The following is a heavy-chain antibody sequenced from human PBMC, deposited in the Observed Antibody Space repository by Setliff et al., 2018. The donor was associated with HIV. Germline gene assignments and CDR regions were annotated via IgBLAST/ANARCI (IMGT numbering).Heavy chain of an antibody. Sequence: LRLSCAASGFTFSSYGMHWVRQAPGKGLEWVAVISFDGSNKYYADSVKGRFTISRDNSKNTLYLQMNSLRAEDTAVYNCAKDAGYGDPRGRHMDVWGKGTTVTV. V-gene: IGHV3-30*18. CDR1: GFTFSSYG. CDR3: AKDAGYGDPRGRHMDV. CDR2: ISFDGSNK. J-gene: IGHJ6*03. D-gene: IGHD4-17*01.